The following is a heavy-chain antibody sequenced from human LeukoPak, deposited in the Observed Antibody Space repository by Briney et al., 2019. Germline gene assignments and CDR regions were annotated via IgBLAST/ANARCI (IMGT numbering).Heavy chain of an antibody. D-gene: IGHD1-1*01. Sequence: GGSLRLSCAASGFPFSSYWMAWVRQAPGKGLEWVATKTLDGSDSYCVDSVKGRFTVSRDNAKNSLYLQMNSLRVEDTAVFYCTTENWYVFENWGQGSLVTVSS. CDR2: KTLDGSDS. CDR1: GFPFSSYW. CDR3: TTENWYVFEN. J-gene: IGHJ4*02. V-gene: IGHV3-7*04.